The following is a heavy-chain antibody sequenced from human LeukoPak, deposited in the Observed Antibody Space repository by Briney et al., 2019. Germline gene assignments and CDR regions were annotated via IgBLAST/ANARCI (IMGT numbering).Heavy chain of an antibody. CDR2: ISASNGNT. J-gene: IGHJ6*02. Sequence: PGGSLRLSCAGSGFTFSSYAMTWVRQAPGKGLKWVSGISASNGNTYYADSVKGRFTISRDNSKNTLYLQMNSLRAEDTAVYYCARDRVITIFGVVIERDYYYGMDVWGQGTTVTVSS. CDR3: ARDRVITIFGVVIERDYYYGMDV. CDR1: GFTFSSYA. D-gene: IGHD3-3*01. V-gene: IGHV3-23*01.